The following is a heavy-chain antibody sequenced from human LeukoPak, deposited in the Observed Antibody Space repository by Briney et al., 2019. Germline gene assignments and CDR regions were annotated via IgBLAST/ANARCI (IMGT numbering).Heavy chain of an antibody. J-gene: IGHJ4*02. CDR1: GFTVSSNY. V-gene: IGHV3-53*01. CDR3: ARGGPYYYDSSGYYSPFDY. Sequence: GGSLRLSCAASGFTVSSNYMSWVRQAPGKGLEWVSVIYSGGSTYYADSVKGRFTISRDNPKNTLYLQMNSLRAEDTAVYYCARGGPYYYDSSGYYSPFDYWGQGTLVTVSS. D-gene: IGHD3-22*01. CDR2: IYSGGST.